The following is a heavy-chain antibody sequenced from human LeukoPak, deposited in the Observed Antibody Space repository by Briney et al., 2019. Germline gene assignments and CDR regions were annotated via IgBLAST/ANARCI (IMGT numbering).Heavy chain of an antibody. V-gene: IGHV3-30*02. CDR2: IQYDRSNE. Sequence: GGSLRLSCAASGFTFSSYGMHWVRQAPGRGLEWVAYIQYDRSNEQYAHSVKGRFRISRDNSKNILYLQMNSLRAEDTAVYYCAKDRCSNGIGCYYYYMDVWGKGTTVTISS. CDR1: GFTFSSYG. D-gene: IGHD2-8*01. J-gene: IGHJ6*03. CDR3: AKDRCSNGIGCYYYYMDV.